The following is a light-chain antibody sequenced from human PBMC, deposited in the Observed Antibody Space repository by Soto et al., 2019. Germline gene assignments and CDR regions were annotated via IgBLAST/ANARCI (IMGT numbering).Light chain of an antibody. J-gene: IGKJ4*01. Sequence: DIHLTPSPSSLSASVGDRVTITCRASQAITNNLAWYQQKPGNPPRLLIYEESTLHCGVPSRFSGRKVGTQFILTIDSLQPEDFATYYCQQVKSYPRTFGGGTKVDIK. V-gene: IGKV1-9*01. CDR2: EES. CDR3: QQVKSYPRT. CDR1: QAITNN.